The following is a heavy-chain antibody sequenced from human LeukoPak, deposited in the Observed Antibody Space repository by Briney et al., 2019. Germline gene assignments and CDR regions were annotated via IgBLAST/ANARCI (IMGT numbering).Heavy chain of an antibody. CDR3: ARELSWQLVYFQH. CDR2: INQDGSDK. D-gene: IGHD6-13*01. V-gene: IGHV3-7*01. J-gene: IGHJ1*01. CDR1: GFTFSTYW. Sequence: PEGSLRLSCAASGFTFSTYWMSWVRQAPGKGLEWVANINQDGSDKYYVDSVKGRFTISRDNAKNSLYLQMNSLRAEDTAVYYCARELSWQLVYFQHWGQGTLVTVSS.